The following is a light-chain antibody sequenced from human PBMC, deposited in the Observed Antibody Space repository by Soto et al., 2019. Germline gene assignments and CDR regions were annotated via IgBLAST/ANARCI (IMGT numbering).Light chain of an antibody. CDR3: QQYDNLPYT. J-gene: IGKJ2*01. CDR1: QDISNY. V-gene: IGKV1-33*01. Sequence: DIQMTQSPSSLSASVGDRVTITCQASQDISNYLNWYQQKPGKAPKLLIYDASNLETGVPSRFSGSGSGTDFTFTISSLQTEDIATYYCQQYDNLPYTVGQGTKLEIK. CDR2: DAS.